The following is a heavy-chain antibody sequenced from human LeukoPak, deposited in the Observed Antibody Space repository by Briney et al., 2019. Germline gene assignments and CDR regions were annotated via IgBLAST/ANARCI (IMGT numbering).Heavy chain of an antibody. D-gene: IGHD3-22*01. CDR2: ITTSGGST. CDR3: AIMHGYYDGSGYWVR. V-gene: IGHV3-23*01. CDR1: GFTFSSYA. Sequence: GGSLRLSCAASGFTFSSYAMCWVRQAPGKGLEWVSFITTSGGSTSYADSVKGRFTISRDNPRNTLYMQMNSLRDEDTAVYYCAIMHGYYDGSGYWVRWGQGTLVTVSS. J-gene: IGHJ4*02.